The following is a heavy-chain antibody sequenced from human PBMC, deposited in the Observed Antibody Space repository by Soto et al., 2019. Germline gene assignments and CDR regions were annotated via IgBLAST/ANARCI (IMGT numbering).Heavy chain of an antibody. J-gene: IGHJ6*02. D-gene: IGHD3-16*01. V-gene: IGHV1-8*01. CDR2: MNPNSGNT. CDR3: ASYVRRYYNGMDV. CDR1: GYTFSSHD. Sequence: QVQLVQSGAEVKKPGASVKVSCKASGYTFSSHDINWVRQATGQGLEWMGWMNPNSGNTGYAQKFQGRVTMTRNTSISTAYMELSSLRSGAMAVYYCASYVRRYYNGMDVWGQGTTVTVSS.